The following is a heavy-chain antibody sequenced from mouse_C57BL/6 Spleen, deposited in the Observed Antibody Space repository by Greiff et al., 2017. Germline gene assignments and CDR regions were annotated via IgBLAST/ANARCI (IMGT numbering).Heavy chain of an antibody. CDR2: INPNNGGT. Sequence: EVQLQQSGPELVKPGASVKISCKASGYTFTDYYMNWVKQSHGKSLEWIGDINPNNGGTSYNQKFKGKATLTVDKSSSTAYMELRSLTSEDSAVYYCARDFAMDYWGQGTSGTVSS. CDR3: ARDFAMDY. CDR1: GYTFTDYY. V-gene: IGHV1-26*01. J-gene: IGHJ4*01.